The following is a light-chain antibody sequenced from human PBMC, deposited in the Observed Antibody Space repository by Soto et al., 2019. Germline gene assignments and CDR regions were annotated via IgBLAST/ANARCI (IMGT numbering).Light chain of an antibody. CDR3: QQSNNWPRT. V-gene: IGKV3-15*01. CDR2: GAS. Sequence: TQSPDTLSLSPGERATLTCRASQSVSNNYLAWYQQKPGQAPRLLIYGASSRATGIPARFSGSGSGTEFTLTISSLQSEDFAVYYCQQSNNWPRTFGQGTKVDIK. J-gene: IGKJ1*01. CDR1: QSVSNN.